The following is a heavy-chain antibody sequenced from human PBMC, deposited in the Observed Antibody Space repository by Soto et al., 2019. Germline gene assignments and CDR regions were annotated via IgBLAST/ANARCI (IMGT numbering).Heavy chain of an antibody. CDR2: ISYGGSNK. J-gene: IGHJ6*02. V-gene: IGHV3-30-3*01. Sequence: GGSLRLSCAASGFTFSSYSVHWVRKAPGKGLEWVAVISYGGSNKYYADSVKGRFTISRDNSKNPLYLQMSSLRAEDTAVYYCARDQGTIFGVVRMDVWGQGTTVTVS. CDR3: ARDQGTIFGVVRMDV. CDR1: GFTFSSYS. D-gene: IGHD3-3*01.